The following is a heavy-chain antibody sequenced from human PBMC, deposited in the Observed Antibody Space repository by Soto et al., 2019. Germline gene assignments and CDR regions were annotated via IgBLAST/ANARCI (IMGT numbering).Heavy chain of an antibody. CDR2: IDPSDSYT. CDR3: ARLPLNYDSSGYYSGGAFDI. Sequence: GESLKISCKGSGYSFTSYWISWVRQMPGKGLEWMGRIDPSDSYTNYSPSFQGHVTISADKSISTAYRQWSSLKASDTAMYYRARLPLNYDSSGYYSGGAFDIWGQGTMVTVSS. CDR1: GYSFTSYW. J-gene: IGHJ3*02. D-gene: IGHD3-22*01. V-gene: IGHV5-10-1*01.